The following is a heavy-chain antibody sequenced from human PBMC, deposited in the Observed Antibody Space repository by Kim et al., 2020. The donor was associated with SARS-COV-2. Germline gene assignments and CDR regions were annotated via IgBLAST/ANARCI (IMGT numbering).Heavy chain of an antibody. J-gene: IGHJ4*02. D-gene: IGHD3-22*01. CDR1: GGTFSSYA. V-gene: IGHV1-69*13. CDR3: ARVGSWDSSGYSDDY. CDR2: IIPIFGTT. Sequence: SVKVSCKASGGTFSSYAISWVRQAPGQGLEWMGGIIPIFGTTNYAQKFQGRVTITADESTSTAYMELSSLRSEDTAVYYCARVGSWDSSGYSDDYWGQGTLVTVSS.